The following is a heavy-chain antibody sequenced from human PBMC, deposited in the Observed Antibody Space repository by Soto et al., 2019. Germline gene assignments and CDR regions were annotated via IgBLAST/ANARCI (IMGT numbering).Heavy chain of an antibody. CDR3: ARLAYDNRLNYMYFDF. V-gene: IGHV4-4*02. J-gene: IGHJ4*02. D-gene: IGHD2-21*01. CDR1: GVSLTSGNW. Sequence: PSETLSLTCAVSGVSLTSGNWWTWVRQSPQRGLEYIGEIFHDGTANYYPSFERRVAMSVDTSRNQFSLKLTSVTAADTAVYFCARLAYDNRLNYMYFDFWGPGTLVTVSS. CDR2: IFHDGTA.